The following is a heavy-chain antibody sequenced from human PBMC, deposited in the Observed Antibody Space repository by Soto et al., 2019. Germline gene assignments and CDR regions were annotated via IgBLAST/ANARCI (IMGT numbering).Heavy chain of an antibody. D-gene: IGHD1-1*01. V-gene: IGHV2-5*01. CDR3: AYRLRYAAYWIDP. CDR1: GFSLTTSGVS. Sequence: SGPTLVNPTQTLTLTCTLSGFSLTTSGVSVGWIRQPPGKALEWLALIYWNDDKSYTPSLKSRLTIPKDTSKNQVVLTMTNMDLVDTATYYCAYRLRYAAYWIDPWGQGTLVTVS. J-gene: IGHJ5*02. CDR2: IYWNDDK.